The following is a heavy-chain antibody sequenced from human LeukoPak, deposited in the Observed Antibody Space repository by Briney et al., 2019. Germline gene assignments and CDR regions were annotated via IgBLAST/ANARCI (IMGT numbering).Heavy chain of an antibody. J-gene: IGHJ5*02. D-gene: IGHD5-12*01. CDR2: INPNSGGT. Sequence: ASVKVSCKASGYTFTSYGISWVRQAPGQGLEWMGWINPNSGGTNYAQKFQGRVTMARDTSISTAYMELSRLRSDDTAVYYCFAGLPWGQGTLVTVSS. CDR3: FAGLP. CDR1: GYTFTSYG. V-gene: IGHV1-2*02.